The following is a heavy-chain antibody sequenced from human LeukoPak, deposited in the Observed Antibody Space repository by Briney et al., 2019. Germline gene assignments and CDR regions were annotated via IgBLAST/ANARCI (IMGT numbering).Heavy chain of an antibody. Sequence: GGSLRLSCAASGFTFSSYWMHWVRQAPGKGLVWASYINGEGSTTSYADSVKGRFTISRDNAKNTVYLQMNSLRAEDTAVYYCTRHHDYRYSDWGQGTLVTVSS. CDR2: INGEGSTT. CDR3: TRHHDYRYSD. D-gene: IGHD3-16*02. J-gene: IGHJ4*02. V-gene: IGHV3-74*01. CDR1: GFTFSSYW.